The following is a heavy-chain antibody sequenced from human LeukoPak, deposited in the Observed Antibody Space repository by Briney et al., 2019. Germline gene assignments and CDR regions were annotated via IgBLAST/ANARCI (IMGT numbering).Heavy chain of an antibody. CDR2: INHSGST. J-gene: IGHJ4*02. CDR1: GGSFSGYY. D-gene: IGHD4-17*01. Sequence: SETLSLTCAVYGGSFSGYYWSWIRQPPGKGLEWIGEINHSGSTNYNPSLKSRVTISVDTSKNRFSLKLSSVTAADTAVYYCARAHDYGDYGFDYWGQGTLVTVSS. V-gene: IGHV4-34*01. CDR3: ARAHDYGDYGFDY.